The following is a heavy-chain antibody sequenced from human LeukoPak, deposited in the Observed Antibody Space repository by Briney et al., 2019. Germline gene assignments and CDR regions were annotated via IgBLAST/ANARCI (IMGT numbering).Heavy chain of an antibody. J-gene: IGHJ5*02. CDR1: GFTFSSYS. D-gene: IGHD3-22*01. CDR2: ISSSSSYI. V-gene: IGHV3-21*01. CDR3: ARELDYYDSSGYANWFDP. Sequence: KPGGSLRLSCAASGFTFSSYSMNWVRQAPGKGLEWVSSISSSSSYIYYADSVKGRFTISRDNAKNSLYLQMNSLRAEDTAVYYCARELDYYDSSGYANWFDPWGQGTLVTVSS.